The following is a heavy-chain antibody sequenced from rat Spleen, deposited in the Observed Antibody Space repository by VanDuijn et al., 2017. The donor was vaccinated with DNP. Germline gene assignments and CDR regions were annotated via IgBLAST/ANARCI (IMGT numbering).Heavy chain of an antibody. CDR1: GYSITSCCR. Sequence: VQLQESGPGLVEPSQSLSLTCSVTGYSITSCCRWTWIRKFPGHKLEWMGYINSAGISEYNRSLKGRISITSDTSKYQLFLQVNSVTTDHTATYYCTRGDILRSVDYWGQGVMVTVSS. J-gene: IGHJ2*01. CDR3: TRGDILRSVDY. D-gene: IGHD1-6*01. V-gene: IGHV3-3*01. CDR2: INSAGIS.